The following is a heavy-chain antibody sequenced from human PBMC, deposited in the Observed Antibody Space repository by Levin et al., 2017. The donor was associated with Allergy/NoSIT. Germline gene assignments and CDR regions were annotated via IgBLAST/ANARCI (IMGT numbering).Heavy chain of an antibody. V-gene: IGHV4-39*01. CDR1: GGSISSSSYY. CDR2: IYYSGST. CDR3: ARQSVYCSGGSCHAFDI. Sequence: GSLRLSCTVSGGSISSSSYYWGWIRQPPGKGLEWIGSIYYSGSTYYNPSLKSRVTISVDTSKNQFSLKLSSVTAADTAVYYCARQSVYCSGGSCHAFDIWGQGTMVTVSS. J-gene: IGHJ3*02. D-gene: IGHD2-15*01.